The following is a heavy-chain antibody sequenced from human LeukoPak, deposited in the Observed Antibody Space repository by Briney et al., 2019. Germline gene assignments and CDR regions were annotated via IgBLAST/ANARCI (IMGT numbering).Heavy chain of an antibody. CDR3: AKASGGYCSRISCYHFDY. D-gene: IGHD2-2*01. CDR2: ISWNSGTR. CDR1: GFTFDDYA. V-gene: IGHV3-9*01. Sequence: GGSLRLSCAASGFTFDDYAMHWVRQAPGKGLEWFSSISWNSGTRRYADSVKGRFTISRDNAKNSLYLQMNGLRAEETALYYCAKASGGYCSRISCYHFDYWGQGILVTVSS. J-gene: IGHJ4*02.